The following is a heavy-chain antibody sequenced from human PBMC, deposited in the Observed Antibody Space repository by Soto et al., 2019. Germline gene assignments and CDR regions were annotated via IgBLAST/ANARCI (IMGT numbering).Heavy chain of an antibody. D-gene: IGHD3-10*01. CDR2: IMPTVDSA. CDR3: AVAAVREIMAQESSGMAV. Sequence: QVQLVQSGAEVKTTGSSVKVSCKASGGTLSDYAISWVRQAPGQGLEWMGGIMPTVDSANYAQKFQGRLTISADQSTSTANLELSSLRSDDTAVYYCAVAAVREIMAQESSGMAVWGQGTTVIVSS. CDR1: GGTLSDYA. J-gene: IGHJ6*02. V-gene: IGHV1-69*01.